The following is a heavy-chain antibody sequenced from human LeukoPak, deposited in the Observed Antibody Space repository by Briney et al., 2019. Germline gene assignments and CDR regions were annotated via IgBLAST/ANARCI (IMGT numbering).Heavy chain of an antibody. CDR2: ISYDGSNK. D-gene: IGHD3-10*01. CDR1: GFTFSSYG. Sequence: PGRSLRLSCAASGFTFSSYGMHWVRQAPGKGLEWVAVISYDGSNKYYADSVKGTISRDNSKNSLYLQMNSLRAEDTAVYYCARGHFGLDYWGQGTLVTVSS. V-gene: IGHV3-30*03. J-gene: IGHJ4*02. CDR3: ARGHFGLDY.